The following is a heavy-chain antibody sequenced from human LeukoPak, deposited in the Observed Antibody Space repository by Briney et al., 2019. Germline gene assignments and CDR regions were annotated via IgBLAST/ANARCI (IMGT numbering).Heavy chain of an antibody. J-gene: IGHJ4*02. CDR3: ARLLPYCSDGICYFWEYFDS. Sequence: PSETLSLTCSVSGGSISSSTYSWGWIRQPPGKGLEWIGSFYYTGDTYYGPSLKSRVTISVDTSKNQFSLNLTPLTAADTAVYYCARLLPYCSDGICYFWEYFDSWGQGTLVTVSS. V-gene: IGHV4-39*01. CDR1: GGSISSSTYS. D-gene: IGHD2-15*01. CDR2: FYYTGDT.